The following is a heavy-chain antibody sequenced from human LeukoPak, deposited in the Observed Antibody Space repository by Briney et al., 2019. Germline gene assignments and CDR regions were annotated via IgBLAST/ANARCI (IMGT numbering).Heavy chain of an antibody. J-gene: IGHJ4*02. V-gene: IGHV3-23*01. CDR3: ARRSDYGGNSNYFDF. D-gene: IGHD4-23*01. CDR1: GFTLSSYG. CDR2: LSCSGGDT. Sequence: GGPLTLSCAVSGFTLSSYGMSWVRQAPGKGPESVSALSCSGGDTYYVDSVKGRFTISRDNSKNTLYLQMNSLRAEDTAVYYCARRSDYGGNSNYFDFWGQGTLVTVSS.